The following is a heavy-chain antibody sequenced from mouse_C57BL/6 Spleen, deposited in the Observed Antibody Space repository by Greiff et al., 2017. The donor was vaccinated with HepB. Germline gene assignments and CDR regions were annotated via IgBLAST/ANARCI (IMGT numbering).Heavy chain of an antibody. V-gene: IGHV1-82*01. CDR1: GYAFSSSW. J-gene: IGHJ2*01. Sequence: VKLQQSGPELVKPGASVKISCKASGYAFSSSWMNWVKQRPGKGLEWIGRIYPGDGDTNYNGKFKGKATLTADKSSSTAYMQLSSLTSEDSAVYFCARFYYDYDFDYWGQGTTLTVSS. CDR2: IYPGDGDT. CDR3: ARFYYDYDFDY. D-gene: IGHD2-4*01.